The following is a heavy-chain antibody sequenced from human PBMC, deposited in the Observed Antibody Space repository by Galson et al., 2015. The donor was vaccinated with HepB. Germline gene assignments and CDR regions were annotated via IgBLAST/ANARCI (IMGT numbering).Heavy chain of an antibody. V-gene: IGHV3-7*01. J-gene: IGHJ4*02. CDR1: GFTFRSYW. CDR3: ARAGTTTWEQDH. CDR2: IKQDGSAN. Sequence: SLRLSCAASGFTFRSYWMSWVRQAPGKGLEWVANIKQDGSANYYVDSVKGRFTISRDNAKNSLYLQMNSLRAEDTAVYYCARAGTTTWEQDHWGQGTLVTVSS. D-gene: IGHD1-1*01.